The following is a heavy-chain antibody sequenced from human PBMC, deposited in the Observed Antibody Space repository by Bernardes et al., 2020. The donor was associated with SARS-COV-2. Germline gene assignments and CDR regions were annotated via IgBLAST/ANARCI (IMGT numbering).Heavy chain of an antibody. Sequence: GGSLRLSCAASGFTFSSYWMSWVRQAPGKGLEWVANIKQDGSEKYYVDSVKGRFTISRDNAKNSLYLQMNSLRAEDTAVYYCARDGPSYGSGSAEAYYYYGMDVWGQGTTVTVSS. V-gene: IGHV3-7*01. D-gene: IGHD3-10*01. J-gene: IGHJ6*02. CDR1: GFTFSSYW. CDR3: ARDGPSYGSGSAEAYYYYGMDV. CDR2: IKQDGSEK.